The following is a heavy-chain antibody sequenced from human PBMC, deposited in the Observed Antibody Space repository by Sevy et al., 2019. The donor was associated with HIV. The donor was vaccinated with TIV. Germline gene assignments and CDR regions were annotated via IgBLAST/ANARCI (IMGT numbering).Heavy chain of an antibody. D-gene: IGHD1-26*01. CDR3: ARGGATVYFDY. CDR2: ISYDGSNK. V-gene: IGHV3-30-3*01. Sequence: GGSLRLSCAASGFTFSSYAMHWVRQAPGKGLEWVAVISYDGSNKYYADSVKGRFTISRDNSKNTLYLQMNSLRAEDTAVYYCARGGATVYFDYWCQGTLVTVSS. J-gene: IGHJ4*02. CDR1: GFTFSSYA.